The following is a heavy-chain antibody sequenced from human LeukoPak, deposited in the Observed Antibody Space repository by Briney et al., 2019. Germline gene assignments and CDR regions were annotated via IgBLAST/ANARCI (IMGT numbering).Heavy chain of an antibody. V-gene: IGHV4-34*01. CDR2: INHSGST. CDR3: ARVHEIAAAGTEKSTYYYYGMDV. Sequence: IPSETLSLTCAVYGGSFSGYYWSWIRQPPGKGLEWIGEINHSGSTNYNPSLKSRVTISVDTSKNQFSLKLSSVTAADTAVYYCARVHEIAAAGTEKSTYYYYGMDVWGQGTTVTVFS. J-gene: IGHJ6*02. D-gene: IGHD6-13*01. CDR1: GGSFSGYY.